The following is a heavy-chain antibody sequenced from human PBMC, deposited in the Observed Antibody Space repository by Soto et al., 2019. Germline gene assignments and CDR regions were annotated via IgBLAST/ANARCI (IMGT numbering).Heavy chain of an antibody. CDR1: GFTFSSYN. V-gene: IGHV3-21*01. CDR3: ARDCSGGSCYSGGPPIGY. Sequence: EVQLVESGGGLVKPGGSLRLSCAASGFTFSSYNMNWVRQAPGKGLEWVSYISRSSSFISYADSVKGRFTISRDNAKNSLYLQMNSLRAEDTAVYYCARDCSGGSCYSGGPPIGYWGQGTLVTVSS. CDR2: ISRSSSFI. J-gene: IGHJ4*02. D-gene: IGHD2-15*01.